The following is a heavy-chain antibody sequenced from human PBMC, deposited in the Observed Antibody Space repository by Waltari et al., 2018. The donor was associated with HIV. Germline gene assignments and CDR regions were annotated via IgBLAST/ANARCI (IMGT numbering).Heavy chain of an antibody. V-gene: IGHV3-72*01. D-gene: IGHD1-20*01. CDR3: VGGVTGSVFDY. CDR1: GFTFSDHD. Sequence: ELHLVGSGGGLVKPGGSLRLSCAASGFTFSDHDMDWFRQAPGKGLEWVARIRNRTNGYTTEYVASVRGRFIISRDDSKNSLYLQMNSLRTEDTAVYFCVGGVTGSVFDYWGQGTLVTVSS. CDR2: IRNRTNGYTT. J-gene: IGHJ4*02.